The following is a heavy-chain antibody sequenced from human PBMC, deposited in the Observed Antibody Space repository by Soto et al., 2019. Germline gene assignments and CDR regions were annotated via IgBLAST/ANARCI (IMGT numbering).Heavy chain of an antibody. CDR3: AKGRGGSGSLTPRVDF. D-gene: IGHD3-10*01. V-gene: IGHV3-23*01. J-gene: IGHJ4*02. CDR1: GFTFNNYA. CDR2: ISGGGDTT. Sequence: EVQLLESGGGLVQPGGSLRLSCAASGFTFNNYAMTWVRQAPGKGLEWVSAISGGGDTTSYADSVKGRFTVSRDGSKDTLYLQMSSQRAEDTALYYCAKGRGGSGSLTPRVDFWGQGTLVTVSS.